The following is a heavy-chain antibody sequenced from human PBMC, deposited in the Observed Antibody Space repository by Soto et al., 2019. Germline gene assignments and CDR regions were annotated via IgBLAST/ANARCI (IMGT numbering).Heavy chain of an antibody. J-gene: IGHJ4*02. D-gene: IGHD3-3*01. CDR2: ISDSGGST. CDR1: GFAFSSYA. Sequence: PVGPLRLSFAVLGFAFSSYAMSGVRQAPGKGPEWVSGISDSGGSTYYADSVKGRFTISRDNSKNTLYLQMNSLRAEDTAVYYCPKSWSGAHFDYWGQGTLVTVSS. V-gene: IGHV3-23*01. CDR3: PKSWSGAHFDY.